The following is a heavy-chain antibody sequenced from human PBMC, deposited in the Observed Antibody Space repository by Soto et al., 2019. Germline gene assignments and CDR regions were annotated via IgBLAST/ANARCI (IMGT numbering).Heavy chain of an antibody. CDR1: RGSFSGYY. CDR3: ARVEKPLSDE. Sequence: TLSLTCAVSRGSFSGYYWSWVRQFPGKGLEWIGEIIHTGSTNYNPSLKSRVTMSIDTSKKEISLKLSSVTAADTAVEYGARVEKPLSDEWGKGNLVTV. J-gene: IGHJ4*02. CDR2: IIHTGST. V-gene: IGHV4-34*12.